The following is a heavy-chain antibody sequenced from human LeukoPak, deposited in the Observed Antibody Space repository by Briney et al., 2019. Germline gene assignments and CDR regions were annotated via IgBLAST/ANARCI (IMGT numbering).Heavy chain of an antibody. CDR1: GGTFSSYA. D-gene: IGHD6-6*01. J-gene: IGHJ4*02. V-gene: IGHV1-69*13. CDR2: IIPIFGTA. Sequence: SVKVSCKASGGTFSSYAISWVRQAPGQGLEWMGGIIPIFGTANYARKFQGRVTITADESTSTAYMELSSLRSEDTAVYYCARAARQLVHGAHFDYWGQGTLVTVSS. CDR3: ARAARQLVHGAHFDY.